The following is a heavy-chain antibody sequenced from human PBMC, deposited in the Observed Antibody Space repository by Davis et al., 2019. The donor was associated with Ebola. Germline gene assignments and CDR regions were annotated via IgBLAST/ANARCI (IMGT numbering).Heavy chain of an antibody. Sequence: SVKVSCKASGGTFSSYAISWVRQAPGQGLEWMGGIIPIFGTANYAQKFQGRVTITADESTSTAYMELSSLRSEDTAVYYCARHYPSPAGMDVGGKGTTVTVSS. V-gene: IGHV1-69*13. CDR3: ARHYPSPAGMDV. J-gene: IGHJ6*04. CDR1: GGTFSSYA. D-gene: IGHD1-26*01. CDR2: IIPIFGTA.